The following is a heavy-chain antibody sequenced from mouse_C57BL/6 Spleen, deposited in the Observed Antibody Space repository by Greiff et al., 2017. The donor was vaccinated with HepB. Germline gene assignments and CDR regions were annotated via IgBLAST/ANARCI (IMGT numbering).Heavy chain of an antibody. J-gene: IGHJ2*01. D-gene: IGHD4-1*01. CDR1: GFTFSSYG. Sequence: EVQGVESGGDLVKPGGSLKLSCAASGFTFSSYGMSWVRQTPDKRLEWVATISSGGSYTYYPDSVNGRFTISRDNAKNTLYLQMSSLKSEDTAMYYCARELGRGGYWGQGTTLTVSS. CDR3: ARELGRGGY. V-gene: IGHV5-6*01. CDR2: ISSGGSYT.